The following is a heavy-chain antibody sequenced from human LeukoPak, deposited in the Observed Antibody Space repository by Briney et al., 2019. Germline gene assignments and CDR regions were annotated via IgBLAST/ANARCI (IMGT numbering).Heavy chain of an antibody. CDR1: GFTFSSYA. CDR2: ISGSGGST. D-gene: IGHD3-16*02. V-gene: IGHV3-23*01. J-gene: IGHJ4*02. CDR3: AKVLDDYIWGSYRYFDY. Sequence: GGSLRLSCVASGFTFSSYAMSWVRQAPGKGLEWVSAISGSGGSTYYADSVKGRFTISRDNSKNTLFLQMNSLRAEDTAVYYCAKVLDDYIWGSYRYFDYWGQGTLVTVSS.